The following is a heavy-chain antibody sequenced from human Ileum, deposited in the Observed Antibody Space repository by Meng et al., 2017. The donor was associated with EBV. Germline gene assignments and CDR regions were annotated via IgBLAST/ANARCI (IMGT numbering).Heavy chain of an antibody. V-gene: IGHV4-61*08. CDR2: IYNSGST. J-gene: IGHJ4*02. Sequence: QGQLQESGPGLVKPSETLSLTCSVSGGSVSSGGNYWSWIRQPPGKGLEWIGYIYNSGSTNYNPSLKSRVTISVDTSKNQFSQKLSSVTAADTAVYYCARDGYSSGSDWGQGTLVTVSS. CDR3: ARDGYSSGSD. CDR1: GGSVSSGGNY. D-gene: IGHD6-19*01.